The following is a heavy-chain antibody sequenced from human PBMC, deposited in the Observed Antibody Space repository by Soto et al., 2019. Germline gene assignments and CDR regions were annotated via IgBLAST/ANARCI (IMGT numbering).Heavy chain of an antibody. CDR2: IYYSGST. CDR1: GGSISSYY. V-gene: IGHV4-59*01. J-gene: IGHJ6*02. CDR3: ARDFDPPSAAHRYYYYGMDV. D-gene: IGHD3-9*01. Sequence: QVQLQESGPGLVKPSETLSLTCTVSGGSISSYYWSWIRQPPGKGLEWIGYIYYSGSTNYNPSLKGRVTISEDTSKNQFSLKLSSVTAADTAVYYCARDFDPPSAAHRYYYYGMDVWGQGTTVTVSS.